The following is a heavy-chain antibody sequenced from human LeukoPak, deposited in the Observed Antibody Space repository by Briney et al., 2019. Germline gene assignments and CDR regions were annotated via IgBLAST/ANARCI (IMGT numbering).Heavy chain of an antibody. D-gene: IGHD6-13*01. CDR1: GFTFSSYS. CDR2: ISRSSNYK. V-gene: IGHV3-21*01. J-gene: IGHJ5*02. Sequence: GGSLRLSCAASGFTFSSYSMNWVRQAPGKGLEWVSSISRSSNYKYYADSVKGRFTISRDNAKNSLYLQMNSLRAEDTAVYYCARPHRAGWFDPWGQGTLVTVSS. CDR3: ARPHRAGWFDP.